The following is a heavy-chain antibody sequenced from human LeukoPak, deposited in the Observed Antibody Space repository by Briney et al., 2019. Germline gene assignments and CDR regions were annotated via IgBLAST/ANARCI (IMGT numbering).Heavy chain of an antibody. CDR3: ARGFYGSGSQFDY. D-gene: IGHD3-10*01. Sequence: SETLSLICAVSGGSISSVHYPWSWTRQPPGKGLEWIRYIFHTGQTSYNPSLKSRITISVDMSKNQLSLKLSAVTAADTAVYYCARGFYGSGSQFDYWGQGTLVTVSS. CDR2: IFHTGQT. V-gene: IGHV4-30-2*01. CDR1: GGSISSVHYP. J-gene: IGHJ4*02.